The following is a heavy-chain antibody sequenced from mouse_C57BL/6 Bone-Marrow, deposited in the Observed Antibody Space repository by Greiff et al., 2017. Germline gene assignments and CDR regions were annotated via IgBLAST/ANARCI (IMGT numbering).Heavy chain of an antibody. CDR1: GFSLTSYG. J-gene: IGHJ4*01. V-gene: IGHV2-9*01. CDR3: STHEKGAMDY. Sequence: VQLVESGPGLVAPSQSLSITCTVSGFSLTSYGVDWVRQPPGKGLEWLGVMWGGGSTNYNSALMSRLSISKNNSKSQIFLKMNSRQTDDTAMYTCSTHEKGAMDYWGQGTSVTVSS. CDR2: MWGGGST.